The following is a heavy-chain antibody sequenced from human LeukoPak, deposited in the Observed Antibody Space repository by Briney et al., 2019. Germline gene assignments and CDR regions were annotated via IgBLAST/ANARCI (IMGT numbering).Heavy chain of an antibody. Sequence: SETLSLTCTVSGGSISGFFWSWIRQPPGKGLEWIGYIYYTGNTNCNPSLKSRVSISVDTSKNQFSLKLSSVTAADTAVYYCARHQFTALAVWGQGTLVTVSS. CDR2: IYYTGNT. J-gene: IGHJ4*02. CDR3: ARHQFTALAV. V-gene: IGHV4-59*08. CDR1: GGSISGFF.